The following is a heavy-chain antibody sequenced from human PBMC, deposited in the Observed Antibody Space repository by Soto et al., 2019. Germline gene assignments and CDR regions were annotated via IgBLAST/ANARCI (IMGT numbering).Heavy chain of an antibody. Sequence: GGSLRLSCAASGFTFGSYAMTWVRQAPGKGLEWVSAISFGGGSTYYVDSVKGRFTISRDNSKNTLYLQMTSLRAEDTAIYYCATDSFRSGIAVAGNYWGQGTLVTVSS. CDR3: ATDSFRSGIAVAGNY. J-gene: IGHJ4*02. CDR2: ISFGGGST. V-gene: IGHV3-23*01. CDR1: GFTFGSYA. D-gene: IGHD6-19*01.